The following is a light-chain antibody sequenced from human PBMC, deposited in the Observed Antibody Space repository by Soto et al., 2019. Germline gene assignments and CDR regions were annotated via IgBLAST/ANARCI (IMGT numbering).Light chain of an antibody. CDR1: QSVSSSY. V-gene: IGKV3-20*01. CDR2: GAS. CDR3: QQFLA. J-gene: IGKJ2*01. Sequence: EIVLTQSPGTLSLSPGERAALSCRASQSVSSSYLAWYQQKPGQAPRLLIYGASSRATGIPDRFSGSGSGTDFTLTISRLEPDDFAVYYCQQFLAFGQGTKLEIK.